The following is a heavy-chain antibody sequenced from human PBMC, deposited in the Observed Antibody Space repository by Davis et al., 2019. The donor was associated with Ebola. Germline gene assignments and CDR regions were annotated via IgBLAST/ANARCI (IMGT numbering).Heavy chain of an antibody. V-gene: IGHV4-39*01. CDR2: IYKSGST. CDR1: GGSIGSSSYY. Sequence: SETLSLTCTVSGGSIGSSSYYWGWIRQPPGKGLEWIGSIYKSGSTYYNASLESRVTISVDTSKNQLSLKFTSVTAADTAVYYCARPVSPGYSYGYYYYDMDVWGHGTTVTVSS. J-gene: IGHJ6*02. D-gene: IGHD5-18*01. CDR3: ARPVSPGYSYGYYYYDMDV.